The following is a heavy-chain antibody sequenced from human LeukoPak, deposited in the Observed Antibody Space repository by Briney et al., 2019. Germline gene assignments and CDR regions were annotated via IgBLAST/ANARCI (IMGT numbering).Heavy chain of an antibody. Sequence: SVKVSCKASGGTFSSYAISWVRQAPGQGLEWMGGIIPIFGTANYAQKFQGRVTITTDESTSTAYMELSSLRSEDTAVYYCARSASALIPAAPMDVWGKGTTVTVSS. V-gene: IGHV1-69*05. D-gene: IGHD2-2*01. CDR3: ARSASALIPAAPMDV. J-gene: IGHJ6*03. CDR1: GGTFSSYA. CDR2: IIPIFGTA.